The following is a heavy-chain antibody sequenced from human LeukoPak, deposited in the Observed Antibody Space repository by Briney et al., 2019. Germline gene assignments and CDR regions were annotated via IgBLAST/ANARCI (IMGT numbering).Heavy chain of an antibody. J-gene: IGHJ3*02. CDR1: GFSFTNYA. CDR3: ARYLGGRNAFDI. Sequence: GGSLRLSCAASGFSFTNYAMSWVRQPPGKGLEWVSSISGSGGSTYYADSVKGRFTISRDNSKDTLYLQMSSLRVEDAAAYYCARYLGGRNAFDIWGQGTMVTVSS. D-gene: IGHD3-16*01. CDR2: ISGSGGST. V-gene: IGHV3-23*01.